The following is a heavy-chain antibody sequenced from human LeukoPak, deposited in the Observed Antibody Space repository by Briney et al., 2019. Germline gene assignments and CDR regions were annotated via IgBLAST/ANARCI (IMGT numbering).Heavy chain of an antibody. Sequence: GGSLRLSCAASGFTFSSYWMSWVRQAPGKGLEWVANIKQDGSEKYYVGSVKGRFTISRDNAKNSLYLQMNSLRAEDTAVYYCARVYNWNDGLYYYYYYMDVWGKGTTVTVSS. D-gene: IGHD1-20*01. V-gene: IGHV3-7*04. J-gene: IGHJ6*03. CDR2: IKQDGSEK. CDR1: GFTFSSYW. CDR3: ARVYNWNDGLYYYYYYMDV.